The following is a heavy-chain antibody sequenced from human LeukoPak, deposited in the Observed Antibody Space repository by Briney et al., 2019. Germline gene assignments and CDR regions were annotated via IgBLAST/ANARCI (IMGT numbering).Heavy chain of an antibody. Sequence: PGGSLRLSCAASGFTFSSYSMNWVRQAPGKGLEWVSSISSSSSYIYYADSVKGRFTISRDNAKNSLYLQMNSLRAEDTAVYYCARDQDYYDRSGPTNWFDPWGQGTLVTVSS. J-gene: IGHJ5*02. CDR3: ARDQDYYDRSGPTNWFDP. V-gene: IGHV3-21*01. D-gene: IGHD3-22*01. CDR1: GFTFSSYS. CDR2: ISSSSSYI.